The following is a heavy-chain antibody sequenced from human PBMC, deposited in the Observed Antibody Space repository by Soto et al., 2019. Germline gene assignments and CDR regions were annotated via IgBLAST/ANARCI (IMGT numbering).Heavy chain of an antibody. Sequence: EVQLVESGGGLILPGGSLRLSCAASGFTFNTHWMHWVRQAPGKGLVWVSRINSDGSITDYADSVKGRFSISRDNPRNTLYLQMNSLCPEDTAVYYCARAMTSVGAAAKRDFWGQGTLVTVSS. V-gene: IGHV3-74*01. CDR1: GFTFNTHW. D-gene: IGHD1-26*01. CDR3: ARAMTSVGAAAKRDF. J-gene: IGHJ4*02. CDR2: INSDGSIT.